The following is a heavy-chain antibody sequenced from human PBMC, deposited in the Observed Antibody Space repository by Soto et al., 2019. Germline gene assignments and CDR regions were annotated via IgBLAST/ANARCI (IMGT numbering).Heavy chain of an antibody. V-gene: IGHV4-59*01. J-gene: IGHJ6*03. CDR2: VHYTGSS. CDR3: VRWVNNWNDGGYFYYHMDV. Sequence: SETLSLTCTVSGGSINSYFWSWIRQPPGKGLEWIGYVHYTGSSNYSPSLKSRVTISADTAENQISLKLNSVTAADTAVYYCVRWVNNWNDGGYFYYHMDVWGKGTTVTVSS. CDR1: GGSINSYF. D-gene: IGHD1-20*01.